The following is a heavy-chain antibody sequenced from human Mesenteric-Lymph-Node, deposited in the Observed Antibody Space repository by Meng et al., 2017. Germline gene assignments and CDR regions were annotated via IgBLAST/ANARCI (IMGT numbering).Heavy chain of an antibody. Sequence: GESLKISCAASGFTFSSYWMSWVRQAPGKGLEWVANIKQDGSEKYYVDSVKGRFTISRDNAKNSLYLQMNSLRAEDTAVYYCARGVYDFWGGHNPFDYWGQGTLVTVSS. J-gene: IGHJ4*02. CDR1: GFTFSSYW. D-gene: IGHD3-3*01. CDR3: ARGVYDFWGGHNPFDY. V-gene: IGHV3-7*01. CDR2: IKQDGSEK.